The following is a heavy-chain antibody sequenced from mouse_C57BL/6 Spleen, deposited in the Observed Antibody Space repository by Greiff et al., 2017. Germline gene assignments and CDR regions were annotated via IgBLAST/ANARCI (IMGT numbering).Heavy chain of an antibody. D-gene: IGHD2-4*01. CDR2: ILPGSGST. Sequence: QVQLQQSGAELMKPGASVKLSCKATGYTFTGYWIEWVKQRPGHGLEWIGEILPGSGSTNYNEKFKGKATFTADTSSNTAYMQLSSLTTEDSAIYYCARYPNYDYDGTHYYFDYWGQGTTLTVSS. V-gene: IGHV1-9*01. CDR1: GYTFTGYW. CDR3: ARYPNYDYDGTHYYFDY. J-gene: IGHJ2*01.